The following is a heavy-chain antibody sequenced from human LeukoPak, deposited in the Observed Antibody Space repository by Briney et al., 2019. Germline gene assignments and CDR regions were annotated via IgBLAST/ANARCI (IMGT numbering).Heavy chain of an antibody. CDR2: IKQDGSEK. D-gene: IGHD6-13*01. Sequence: PGGSLRLSCAASGFTFSSYWMSWVRQAPGKGLEWVANIKQDGSEKYYVDSVKGRLTIFRDNAKSSVFLQVNSLRAEDTAMYFCARIGYSSSSIDYWGQGTLVTVSS. J-gene: IGHJ4*02. V-gene: IGHV3-7*01. CDR3: ARIGYSSSSIDY. CDR1: GFTFSSYW.